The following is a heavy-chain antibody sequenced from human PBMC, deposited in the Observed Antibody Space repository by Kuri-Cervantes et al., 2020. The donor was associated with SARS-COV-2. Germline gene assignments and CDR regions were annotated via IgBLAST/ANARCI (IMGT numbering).Heavy chain of an antibody. CDR3: SRGTRRQWELLLY. J-gene: IGHJ4*02. Sequence: SETLSLTCTVSGGSISSSSYYWGWIRQPPGKGLEWIGSIYYSGSTYYNPSLKSRVTISVDTSKNQFSLKLSSVTAADTAVYYCSRGTRRQWELLLYWGQGTLVTVSS. CDR2: IYYSGST. CDR1: GGSISSSSYY. V-gene: IGHV4-39*01. D-gene: IGHD1-26*01.